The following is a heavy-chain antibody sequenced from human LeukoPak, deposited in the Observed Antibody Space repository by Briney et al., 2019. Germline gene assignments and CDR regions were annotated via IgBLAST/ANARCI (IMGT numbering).Heavy chain of an antibody. CDR3: ARDVRVLPFFDS. D-gene: IGHD2-8*02. CDR2: IKQDGSEK. CDR1: GFTVSTTY. Sequence: GGSLRLSCTASGFTVSTTYMSWVRQAPGKGLEWVANIKQDGSEKYYVDSVKGRFTISRDNAKNSLYLLMNSLGAEDTAVYYCARDVRVLPFFDSWGQGTLLTVFS. V-gene: IGHV3-7*04. J-gene: IGHJ4*02.